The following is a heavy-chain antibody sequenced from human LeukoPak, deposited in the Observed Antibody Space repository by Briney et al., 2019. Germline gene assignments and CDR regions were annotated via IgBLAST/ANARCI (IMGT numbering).Heavy chain of an antibody. V-gene: IGHV3-11*06. CDR2: ISSSSSYT. J-gene: IGHJ4*02. D-gene: IGHD3-10*01. Sequence: GGSLRLSCAASGFTFSDYYMSWIRQAPGKGLEWVSYISSSSSYTNYADSVKGRFTISRDNAKNSLYLQMNSLRAEDTAVYYCASGYYGSGSYHPFDYWGQGTLVTVSS. CDR1: GFTFSDYY. CDR3: ASGYYGSGSYHPFDY.